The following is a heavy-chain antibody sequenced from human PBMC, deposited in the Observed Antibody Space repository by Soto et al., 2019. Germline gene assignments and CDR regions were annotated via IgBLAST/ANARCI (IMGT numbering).Heavy chain of an antibody. V-gene: IGHV4-34*01. J-gene: IGHJ5*02. Sequence: ASETLSLTCAVYGGSFSGYYWSWIRQPPGKGLEWIGEINHSGSTNYNPSLKSRVTISVDTSKNQFSLSLTSVTAADTAVYYCARLSAAWFDPWGQGTLVTVSS. D-gene: IGHD6-19*01. CDR3: ARLSAAWFDP. CDR1: GGSFSGYY. CDR2: INHSGST.